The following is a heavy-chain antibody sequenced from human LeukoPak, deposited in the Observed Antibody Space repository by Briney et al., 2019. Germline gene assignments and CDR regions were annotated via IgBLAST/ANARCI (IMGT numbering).Heavy chain of an antibody. Sequence: GGSLRLSCAASGFTFSSYSMNWVRQAPGKGLEWVSYISSSSSTIYYADSVKGRFTISRDNSKNTLYLQMNSMRAEDTAVYYCAREGQYSSGPVDYWGQGTLVTVSS. CDR3: AREGQYSSGPVDY. V-gene: IGHV3-48*01. CDR1: GFTFSSYS. D-gene: IGHD6-19*01. CDR2: ISSSSSTI. J-gene: IGHJ4*02.